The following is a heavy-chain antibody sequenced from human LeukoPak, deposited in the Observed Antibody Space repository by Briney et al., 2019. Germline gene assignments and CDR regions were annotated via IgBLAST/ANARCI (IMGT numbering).Heavy chain of an antibody. CDR2: INSDGGSA. J-gene: IGHJ4*02. V-gene: IGHV3-74*01. CDR1: GFTFSSYW. Sequence: PGGSLRLSCAASGFTFSSYWMHWVRQAPGKGLVWVSRINSDGGSASYADSVKGRFTISRDNAKNTLYLQMNSLRAEDTAVYYCARVLGYSSGWYLALGGDYYFDYWGQGTLVTVSS. D-gene: IGHD6-19*01. CDR3: ARVLGYSSGWYLALGGDYYFDY.